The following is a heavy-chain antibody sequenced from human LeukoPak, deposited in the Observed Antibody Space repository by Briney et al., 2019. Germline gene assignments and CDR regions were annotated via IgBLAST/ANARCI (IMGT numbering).Heavy chain of an antibody. Sequence: PSETLSLTCTVSGGSISSYYWSWIRQPPGKGLEWIGYIYYSGSTNYNPSLKSRVTISVDTSKNQFPLKLSSVTAADTAVYYCARALTRVLWFGSWGQGTLVTVSS. D-gene: IGHD3-10*01. CDR1: GGSISSYY. CDR3: ARALTRVLWFGS. V-gene: IGHV4-59*01. CDR2: IYYSGST. J-gene: IGHJ5*01.